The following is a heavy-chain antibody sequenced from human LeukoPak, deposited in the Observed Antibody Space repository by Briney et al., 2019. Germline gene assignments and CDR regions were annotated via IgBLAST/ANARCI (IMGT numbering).Heavy chain of an antibody. V-gene: IGHV3-21*01. J-gene: IGHJ4*02. CDR1: GFTFSSYS. CDR3: ARDGGAGHQGLKYYFDY. Sequence: GGSLRLSCAASGFTFSSYSMNWVRQAPGKGLEWVSSISSSSSYIYYADSVKGRFTISRDNAKNSLYLQMNSLRAEDTAVYYCARDGGAGHQGLKYYFDYWGQGTLVTVSS. CDR2: ISSSSSYI. D-gene: IGHD3-16*01.